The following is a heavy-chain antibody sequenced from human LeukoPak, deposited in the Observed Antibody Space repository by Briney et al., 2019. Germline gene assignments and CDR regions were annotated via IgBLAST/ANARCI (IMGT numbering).Heavy chain of an antibody. CDR3: AHYGDYRFMYYFDH. V-gene: IGHV2-5*02. CDR1: GFSLTTSGVG. D-gene: IGHD4-17*01. J-gene: IGHJ4*02. Sequence: SGPTLANPTQTLTLTCTSSGFSLTTSGVGVGWIRQPPGKALEWLALIYWDDNKLYNPSLKSRLTITKDTSKNQVVLTMTNMDPVDTATYYCAHYGDYRFMYYFDHWGQGTLVTVSS. CDR2: IYWDDNK.